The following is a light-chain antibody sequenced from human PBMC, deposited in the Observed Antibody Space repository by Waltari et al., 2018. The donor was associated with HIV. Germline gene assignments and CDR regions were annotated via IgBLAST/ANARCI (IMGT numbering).Light chain of an antibody. Sequence: SYELTQPPSVSVSPGQTASIPCSGDTLGDKYACWYQQKPGQSPVLVIYKDGKRPSGIPERFSGVNSGNTATLTISGTQAMDEADYYCQAWDSDTPKVFGGGTKLTVL. CDR2: KDG. J-gene: IGLJ2*01. CDR1: TLGDKY. CDR3: QAWDSDTPKV. V-gene: IGLV3-1*01.